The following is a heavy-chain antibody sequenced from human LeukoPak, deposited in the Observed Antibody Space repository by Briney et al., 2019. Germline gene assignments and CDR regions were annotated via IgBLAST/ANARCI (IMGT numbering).Heavy chain of an antibody. V-gene: IGHV1-2*02. Sequence: GASVKVSCKASGYTFTGYYMHWVRQAPGQGLEWMGWINPNSGGTNYAQKFQGRVTMTEDTSTDTAYMELSSLRSEDTAVYYCATARIPAAAANYYYYYYMDVWGKGTTVTVSS. D-gene: IGHD6-13*01. J-gene: IGHJ6*03. CDR2: INPNSGGT. CDR1: GYTFTGYY. CDR3: ATARIPAAAANYYYYYYMDV.